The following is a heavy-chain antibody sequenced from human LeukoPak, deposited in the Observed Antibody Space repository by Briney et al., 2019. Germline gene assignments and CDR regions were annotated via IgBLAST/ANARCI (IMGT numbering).Heavy chain of an antibody. CDR2: ISWNSGSI. V-gene: IGHV3-9*01. CDR3: ARVKGPQIRGSYCDY. Sequence: SLRLSCAASGFTFDDYAMHWVRQAPGKGLEWVSGISWNSGSIGYADSVKGRFTISRDNAKNSLYLHMNSLRAEDTAVYYCARVKGPQIRGSYCDYWGQGTLVTVSS. J-gene: IGHJ4*02. CDR1: GFTFDDYA. D-gene: IGHD3-16*01.